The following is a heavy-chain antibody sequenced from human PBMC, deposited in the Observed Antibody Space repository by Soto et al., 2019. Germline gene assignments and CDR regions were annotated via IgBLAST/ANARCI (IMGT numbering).Heavy chain of an antibody. CDR2: IYYTGST. J-gene: IGHJ4*02. D-gene: IGHD6-13*01. CDR1: GGSISSGGYY. Sequence: QVQLQESGPGLVKPSQTLSLTCTVSGGSISSGGYYWIWIRQRPGKGLEWIGYIYYTGSTYYNPSLQSRVTISVDTSKNQFSLKLSSLTAADTAVYYCARGLYISSPPFDYWGQGTLVTVSS. V-gene: IGHV4-31*03. CDR3: ARGLYISSPPFDY.